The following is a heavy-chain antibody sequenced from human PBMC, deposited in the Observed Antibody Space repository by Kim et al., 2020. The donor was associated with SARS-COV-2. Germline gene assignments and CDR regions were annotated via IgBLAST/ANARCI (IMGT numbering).Heavy chain of an antibody. CDR2: INTSAGNP. Sequence: ASVKVSCKASGYTFTSYSIHWVRQAPGQGLEWMGLINTSAGNPTYAQSFQGRVIFSLDTSISTAYLQISSLSSEDTAVYYCARDRDVRGCYWGQGALGTV. J-gene: IGHJ4*02. V-gene: IGHV7-4-1*02. CDR1: GYTFTSYS. CDR3: ARDRDVRGCY. D-gene: IGHD3-10*01.